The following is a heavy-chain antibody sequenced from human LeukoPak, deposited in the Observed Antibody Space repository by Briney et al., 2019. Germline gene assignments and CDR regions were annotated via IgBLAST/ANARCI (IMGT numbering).Heavy chain of an antibody. Sequence: SETLSLTCAVSGGSISSSNWWSWVRQPPGKGLEWIGEIYHSGSTNYNPSLKSRVTISVDKSKNQFSLKLSSVTAADTAAYYCARERGSGYYYADYYYYGMDVWGQGTTVTVSS. CDR3: ARERGSGYYYADYYYYGMDV. J-gene: IGHJ6*02. D-gene: IGHD3-22*01. CDR2: IYHSGST. CDR1: GGSISSSNW. V-gene: IGHV4-4*02.